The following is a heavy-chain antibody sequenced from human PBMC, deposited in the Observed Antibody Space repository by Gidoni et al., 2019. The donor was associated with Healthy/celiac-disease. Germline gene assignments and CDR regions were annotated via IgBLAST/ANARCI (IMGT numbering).Heavy chain of an antibody. Sequence: FSLSNARMGVSWIRQPPGKALEWLAHIFSNDEKSYSTSLKSRLTISKDTSKSQVVLTMTNMDPVDTATYYCARASSLVHHVDIWGQGTMVTVSS. V-gene: IGHV2-26*01. CDR3: ARASSLVHHVDI. CDR2: IFSNDEK. J-gene: IGHJ3*02. CDR1: FSLSNARMG. D-gene: IGHD6-13*01.